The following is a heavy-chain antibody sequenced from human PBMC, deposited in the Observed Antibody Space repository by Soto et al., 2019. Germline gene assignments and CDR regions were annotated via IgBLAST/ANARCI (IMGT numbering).Heavy chain of an antibody. CDR1: GFSFSSYA. CDR2: ISSDGRNK. CDR3: ARDGPYFDY. J-gene: IGHJ4*02. Sequence: GGSLRLSCAASGFSFSSYAMHWVRQAPGKGLEWVAVISSDGRNKYYADSVKGRFTISRDNSKNTLYLQMNSLRAEDTAVYYCARDGPYFDYWGQGTLVTVSS. V-gene: IGHV3-30*04.